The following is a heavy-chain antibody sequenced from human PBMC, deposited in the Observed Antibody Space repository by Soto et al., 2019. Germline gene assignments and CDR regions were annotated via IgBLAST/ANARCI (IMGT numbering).Heavy chain of an antibody. CDR3: AKVRYSSPMGYYYGMDV. D-gene: IGHD2-2*01. CDR1: RVAFSKFI. Sequence: QAQLEQSGGEVKKPGSSVKVSCKASRVAFSKFIVTWVRQAPGVGLEWVGGIIPVFGTANSAQKFQGRVTITADESTSTSYMEVKNLRSEDTAVYYCAKVRYSSPMGYYYGMDVWGQGTTVTVSS. CDR2: IIPVFGTA. J-gene: IGHJ6*02. V-gene: IGHV1-69*01.